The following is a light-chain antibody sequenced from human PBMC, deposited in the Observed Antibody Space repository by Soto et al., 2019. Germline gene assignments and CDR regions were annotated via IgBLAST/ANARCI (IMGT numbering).Light chain of an antibody. V-gene: IGKV1-5*03. CDR3: QQYNTFPLT. CDR1: QSISSW. J-gene: IGKJ4*01. Sequence: DIQMTQSPSTLSASVGDRVTITCRASQSISSWLAWYQQKPGKAPTLLIYTASTLESGVPSRFSGSGSGTEFTLTISSLQPDDFATYYCQQYNTFPLTFGGGTKVEIK. CDR2: TAS.